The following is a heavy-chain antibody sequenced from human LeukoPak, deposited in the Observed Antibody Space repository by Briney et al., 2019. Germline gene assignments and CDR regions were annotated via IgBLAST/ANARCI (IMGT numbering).Heavy chain of an antibody. D-gene: IGHD6-19*01. J-gene: IGHJ4*02. CDR3: ARRLSGWTRGFDY. V-gene: IGHV4-4*02. CDR2: IYHSGNT. CDR1: GGSISSSNW. Sequence: PSGTLYLTCDVSGGSISSSNWWSWVRQTPGKGLEWIGVIYHSGNTNYNPSLKSRVTISIDNSNVEFSLKLSSVTAADTAIYYCARRLSGWTRGFDYWGRGTLVTVSS.